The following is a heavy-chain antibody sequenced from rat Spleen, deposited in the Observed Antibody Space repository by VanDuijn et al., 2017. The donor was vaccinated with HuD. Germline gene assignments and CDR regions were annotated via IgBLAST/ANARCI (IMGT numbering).Heavy chain of an antibody. CDR3: ARQGKLFDY. CDR1: GFTFNNYY. J-gene: IGHJ2*01. CDR2: LSTGGGNT. Sequence: EVQLVESGGGLVQPGRSMKLSCAASGFTFNNYYMAWVRQAPTKGLEWVASLSTGGGNTYYRDSVKGRFTISRDNTNSILYLQMNSLRSEDTATYYCARQGKLFDYWGQGVMVTVSS. V-gene: IGHV5-25*01.